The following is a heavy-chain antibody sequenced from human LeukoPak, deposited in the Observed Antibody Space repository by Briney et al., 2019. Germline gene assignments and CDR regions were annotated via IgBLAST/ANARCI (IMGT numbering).Heavy chain of an antibody. CDR1: GGSISSYY. CDR3: ARDSSTGYDSSGYYLYYYYGMDV. CDR2: IYTSGST. V-gene: IGHV4-4*07. D-gene: IGHD3-22*01. J-gene: IGHJ6*02. Sequence: SETLSLTCTVSGGSISSYYWSWIRQPAGKGLEWIGRIYTSGSTNYNPSLKSRVTMSVDTSKNQFSLQLSSVTAADTAVYYCARDSSTGYDSSGYYLYYYYGMDVWGQGTTVTVSS.